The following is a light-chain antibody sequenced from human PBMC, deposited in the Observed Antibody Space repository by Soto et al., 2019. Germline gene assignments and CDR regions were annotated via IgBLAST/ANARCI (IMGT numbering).Light chain of an antibody. CDR1: QSVSGN. CDR2: GTS. Sequence: EIVMTQSPATVSVSPGERATLSSRSSQSVSGNLAWYQQKPGQAPRLLIYGTSTRATGIPARFAGSASGTDFTLTISSLQSEDFAVYYCQQYNRWPGTFGQGTKVEIK. J-gene: IGKJ1*01. CDR3: QQYNRWPGT. V-gene: IGKV3-15*01.